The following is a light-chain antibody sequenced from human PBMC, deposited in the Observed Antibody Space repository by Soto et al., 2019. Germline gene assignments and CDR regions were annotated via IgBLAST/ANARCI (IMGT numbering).Light chain of an antibody. Sequence: SVLTQPPSASGSPGQSVTISCTGTSSDVGGYVSWYQQHPDKAPKLMIYEVTKRPSGVPDRFSGSKSGNTASLTVSGLQAEDEADYYCSSYAGSNTDVVFGGGTKLTVL. V-gene: IGLV2-8*01. CDR1: SSDVGGY. J-gene: IGLJ2*01. CDR3: SSYAGSNTDVV. CDR2: EVT.